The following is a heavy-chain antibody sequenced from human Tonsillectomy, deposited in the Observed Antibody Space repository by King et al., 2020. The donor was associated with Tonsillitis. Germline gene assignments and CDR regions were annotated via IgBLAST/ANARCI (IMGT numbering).Heavy chain of an antibody. J-gene: IGHJ5*02. D-gene: IGHD3-3*01. Sequence: VQLQESGPGLVKPSETLSLTCSCSGGSITNYYWSWLLQPPGKGLECIVYVLYSGSTHYNPSLKSRVTISVDSSKNQFSLNLSSVTAADTAVYYCARHNDFWSGRYNWFDPWGQGTLVTVSS. CDR2: VLYSGST. CDR1: GGSITNYY. V-gene: IGHV4-59*01. CDR3: ARHNDFWSGRYNWFDP.